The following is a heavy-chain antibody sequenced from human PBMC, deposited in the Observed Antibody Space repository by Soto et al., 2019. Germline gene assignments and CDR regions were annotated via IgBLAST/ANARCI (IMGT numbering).Heavy chain of an antibody. J-gene: IGHJ6*01. Sequence: QVQLAQSANEVKKPGASVRVSCKAAGYTFIRYGIAWVRQAPGQGLEWMGWISPYNDYTVYAQKFQGRVSMTADTSTSTVYMNLRGLKSDDTAVYYCARGGYYDNSWGKLSHYGLDVW. V-gene: IGHV1-18*01. CDR3: ARGGYYDNSWGKLSHYGLDV. CDR2: ISPYNDYT. D-gene: IGHD3-16*01. CDR1: GYTFIRYG.